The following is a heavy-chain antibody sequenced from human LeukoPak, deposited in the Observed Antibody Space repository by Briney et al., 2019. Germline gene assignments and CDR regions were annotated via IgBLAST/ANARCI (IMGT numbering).Heavy chain of an antibody. CDR3: ARSSLWFGDAFDI. J-gene: IGHJ3*02. CDR2: ISSSGSTI. V-gene: IGHV3-11*01. CDR1: GFTFSDYY. Sequence: GGSLRLSCAASGFTFSDYYMSWIRQAPGKGLEWVPYISSSGSTIYYADSVKGRFTISRDNAKNSLYLQMNSLRAEDTAVYYCARSSLWFGDAFDIWGQGTMVTVSS. D-gene: IGHD3-10*01.